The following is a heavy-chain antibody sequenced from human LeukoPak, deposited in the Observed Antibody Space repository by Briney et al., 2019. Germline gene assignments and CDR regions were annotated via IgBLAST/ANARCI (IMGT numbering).Heavy chain of an antibody. J-gene: IGHJ4*02. D-gene: IGHD6-13*01. CDR1: GFIFSSYG. V-gene: IGHV3-30*02. CDR2: IRYEGSNK. Sequence: GGSLRLSCAASGFIFSSYGMHWVRQAPGKGLEWVAFIRYEGSNKYYADSVKGRFTISRDNSKNTLYLQMNSLRPEDTAVYYCAKVMSSRNLDSWGQGTLVTVSS. CDR3: AKVMSSRNLDS.